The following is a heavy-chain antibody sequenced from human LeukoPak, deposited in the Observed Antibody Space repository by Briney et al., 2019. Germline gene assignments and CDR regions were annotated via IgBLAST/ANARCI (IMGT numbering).Heavy chain of an antibody. J-gene: IGHJ4*02. CDR2: ISGSGGST. D-gene: IGHD3-22*01. CDR1: GFTFSSYP. V-gene: IGHV3-23*01. Sequence: PGGSLRLSCAASGFTFSSYPMSWVRQAPGKGLEWVSTISGSGGSTYYAESVKGRFTISRDNSKNTLYLQMIGLRAEDTAAYYCAKGHYYDSSGYLYYFDYWGQGTLVTVSS. CDR3: AKGHYYDSSGYLYYFDY.